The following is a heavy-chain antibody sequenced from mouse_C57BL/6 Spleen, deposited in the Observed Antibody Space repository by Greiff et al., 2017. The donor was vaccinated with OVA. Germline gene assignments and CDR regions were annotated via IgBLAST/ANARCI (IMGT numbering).Heavy chain of an antibody. CDR3: AKDNGAQATSY. D-gene: IGHD3-2*02. J-gene: IGHJ3*01. CDR1: GYTFTSYW. Sequence: VQLQQPGAELVMPGASVKLSCKASGYTFTSYWMHWVKQRPGQGLEWIGEIDPSASDTNSNQKFKGKATLTVDKYSSTAYMQLSSLTSEDSAVYYFAKDNGAQATSYWGQGTLVTVSA. V-gene: IGHV1-69*01. CDR2: IDPSASDT.